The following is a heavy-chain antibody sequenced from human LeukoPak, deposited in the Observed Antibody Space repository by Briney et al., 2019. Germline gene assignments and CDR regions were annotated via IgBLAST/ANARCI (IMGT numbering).Heavy chain of an antibody. CDR3: ARGGGYSYGAFDI. CDR2: IYYSGST. J-gene: IGHJ3*02. Sequence: PSETLSLTCTVSGGSISSYYWSWIRQPPGKGLEWIGYIYYSGSTNYNPSLKSRVTISVDTSKNQFSLKLSSVTAADTAVYYCARGGGYSYGAFDIWGQGTMVTVSS. CDR1: GGSISSYY. V-gene: IGHV4-59*01. D-gene: IGHD5-18*01.